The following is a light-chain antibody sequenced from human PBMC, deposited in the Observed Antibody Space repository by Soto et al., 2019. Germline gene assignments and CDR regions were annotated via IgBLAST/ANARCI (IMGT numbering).Light chain of an antibody. CDR3: QAYVYILTASV. J-gene: IGLJ3*02. V-gene: IGLV1-40*01. Sequence: QLVLTQPPSVSGAPGQRVTLSCTGNTSNLGAGYDVHWYQQLPGAAPKLVIFGNRNRPSGVPERFSGSKSGTSASLAITGLQAEDEADYYCQAYVYILTASVFGGGTKLTVL. CDR1: TSNLGAGYD. CDR2: GNR.